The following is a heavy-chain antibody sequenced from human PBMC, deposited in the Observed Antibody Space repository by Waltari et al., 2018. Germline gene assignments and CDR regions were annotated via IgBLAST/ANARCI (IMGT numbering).Heavy chain of an antibody. Sequence: QVQLVESGGGVVQPGRSLRLSCAASGFPFSSYGLHWVRQASAQGLGWGAVIWYDGSNKYYADSVKGRFTISRDNSKNTLYLQMNSLRAEDTAVYYCAKERAAMGPADWGQGTLVTVSS. V-gene: IGHV3-30*18. CDR3: AKERAAMGPAD. D-gene: IGHD5-18*01. CDR2: IWYDGSNK. CDR1: GFPFSSYG. J-gene: IGHJ4*02.